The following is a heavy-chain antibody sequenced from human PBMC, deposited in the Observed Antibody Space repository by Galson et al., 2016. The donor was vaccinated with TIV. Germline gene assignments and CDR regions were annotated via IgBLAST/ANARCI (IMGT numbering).Heavy chain of an antibody. Sequence: SLRLSCAASGFTFSNYAMGWVRQDPEKGLEWVSVITGDGSATYYIDSVKGRFTISRDNSKSTMFLQMNSLRAEDTAVYYCVKGTLGYCRRASCYPLDFWGQGTLVTVS. CDR1: GFTFSNYA. V-gene: IGHV3-23*01. CDR2: ITGDGSAT. CDR3: VKGTLGYCRRASCYPLDF. D-gene: IGHD2-15*01. J-gene: IGHJ4*02.